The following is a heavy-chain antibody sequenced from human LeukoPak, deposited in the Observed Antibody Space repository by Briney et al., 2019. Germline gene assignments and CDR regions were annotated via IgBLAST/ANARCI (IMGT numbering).Heavy chain of an antibody. CDR1: GGSISSYY. D-gene: IGHD6-19*01. Sequence: PSETLSLTCTVFGGSISSYYWSWIRQPPGKGLEWIGYIYYSGSTNYNPSLKSRVTISVDTSKNQFSLKLSSVTAADTAVYYCARDPNAVAGPYFDYWGQGTLVTVSS. V-gene: IGHV4-59*01. J-gene: IGHJ4*02. CDR2: IYYSGST. CDR3: ARDPNAVAGPYFDY.